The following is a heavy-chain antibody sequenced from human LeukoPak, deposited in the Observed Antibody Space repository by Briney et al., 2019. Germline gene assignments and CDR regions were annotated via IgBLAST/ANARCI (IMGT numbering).Heavy chain of an antibody. Sequence: GGSLRLSCAASGFTFNNYAMSWFRQTPGKGLEWISAISGSGDRTYYAESVKGRFSISRDNSKITLYLQMHSLRAEDTAVYYCGKRELWHGSGEDAWGQGTTVTVSS. V-gene: IGHV3-23*01. CDR2: ISGSGDRT. CDR1: GFTFNNYA. D-gene: IGHD3-10*01. CDR3: GKRELWHGSGEDA. J-gene: IGHJ6*02.